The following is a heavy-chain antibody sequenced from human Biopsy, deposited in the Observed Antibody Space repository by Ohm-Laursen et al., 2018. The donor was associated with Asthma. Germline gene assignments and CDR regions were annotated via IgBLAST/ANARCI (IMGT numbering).Heavy chain of an antibody. J-gene: IGHJ5*02. CDR2: INPNSGNT. CDR3: ARGQKSAGDRWFDP. V-gene: IGHV1-2*06. Sequence: SVKVSCKASGYTFNAYYIHWVRQAPGQEFEWMGRINPNSGNTHYAHKFQGRVTMTRDTSISTAYMEVSRLRSDDTAVYYCARGQKSAGDRWFDPWGQGTLVTVSS. D-gene: IGHD6-13*01. CDR1: GYTFNAYY.